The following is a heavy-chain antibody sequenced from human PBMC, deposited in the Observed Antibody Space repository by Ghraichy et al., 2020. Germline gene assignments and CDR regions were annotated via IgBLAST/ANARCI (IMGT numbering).Heavy chain of an antibody. CDR3: ARLTLTGPWYFDL. CDR1: GDSISSSSYY. V-gene: IGHV4-39*01. Sequence: SETLSLTCTVSGDSISSSSYYWGWIRQPPGKGLEWIGSIYYSGSTYYNPSLKSRVTISVDTSKNQFSLKLSSVTAADTAVYYCARLTLTGPWYFDLWGRGTLVTVSS. D-gene: IGHD7-27*01. J-gene: IGHJ2*01. CDR2: IYYSGST.